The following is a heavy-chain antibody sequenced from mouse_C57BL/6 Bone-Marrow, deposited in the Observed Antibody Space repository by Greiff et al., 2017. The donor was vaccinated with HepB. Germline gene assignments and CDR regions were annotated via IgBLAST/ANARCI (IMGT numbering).Heavy chain of an antibody. Sequence: QVQLQQPGAELVKPGASVKMSCKASGYTFTSYWITWVKQRPGQGLEWIGDIYPGSGSTNYNEKFKSKATLTVDTPSSTAYMQLSSLTSEDSAVYYCARDWDYWGQGTTLTVSS. CDR2: IYPGSGST. V-gene: IGHV1-55*01. CDR1: GYTFTSYW. CDR3: ARDWDY. J-gene: IGHJ2*01. D-gene: IGHD4-1*01.